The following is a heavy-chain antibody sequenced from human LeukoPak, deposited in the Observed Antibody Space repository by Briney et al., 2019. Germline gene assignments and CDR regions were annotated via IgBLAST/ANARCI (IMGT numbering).Heavy chain of an antibody. D-gene: IGHD7-27*01. J-gene: IGHJ4*02. V-gene: IGHV3-49*03. CDR1: GFTFDNYA. Sequence: GGSLRLSCTASGFTFDNYAMGCFRQAPGKGLEWISFIRSKGYGGTTDYAASVKGRFTMSRDDSKGIAYLQMDSLKTEDTAVYYCARNWGSGSFDYWGQGTLVTVSS. CDR3: ARNWGSGSFDY. CDR2: IRSKGYGGTT.